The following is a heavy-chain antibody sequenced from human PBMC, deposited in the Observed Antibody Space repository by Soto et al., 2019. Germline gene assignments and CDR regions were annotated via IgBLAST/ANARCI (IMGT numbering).Heavy chain of an antibody. CDR2: IIPIFPTP. J-gene: IGHJ6*02. V-gene: IGHV1-69*05. CDR3: XXXXXXXXXXXNYYYGIDV. CDR1: GGTFGNSA. Sequence: QVQLVQSGAEVKKPGSSVTVSCKASGGTFGNSAISWVRQAPGQGLEWMGGIIPIFPTPDYAQKFQGRVXXXXXXXXXXXXXXXXXXXXXXXXXXXXXXXXXXXXXXXNYYYGIDVWGQGTTVTVSS.